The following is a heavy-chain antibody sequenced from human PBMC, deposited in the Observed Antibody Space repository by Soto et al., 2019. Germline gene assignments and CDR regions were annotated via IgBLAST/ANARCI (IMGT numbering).Heavy chain of an antibody. CDR2: ISAYNGNT. V-gene: IGHV1-18*01. J-gene: IGHJ4*02. Sequence: QVQLVQSGAEVKKPGASVKVSCKASGYTFTSYGISWVRQAPGQGLEWMGWISAYNGNTNYAQKLQGRVTMTTDTSTSTAYMELRSLRSDDTAVYYCARLYCSGGSCYSIGLVYFDYWGQGTLVTVSS. CDR1: GYTFTSYG. CDR3: ARLYCSGGSCYSIGLVYFDY. D-gene: IGHD2-15*01.